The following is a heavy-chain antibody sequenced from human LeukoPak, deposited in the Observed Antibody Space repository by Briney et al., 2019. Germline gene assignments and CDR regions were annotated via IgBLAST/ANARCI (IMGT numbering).Heavy chain of an antibody. D-gene: IGHD1-26*01. CDR3: ASGYSGSYYGFDS. CDR2: INTATGDP. Sequence: ASVKVSCKTSGYPFNRYAMNWVRQAPGQGLECMGWINTATGDPMYAQGFTGRFVFSFDTSVSTAYLQIRSLKTEDTAVYYCASGYSGSYYGFDSWGQGTLVTVSS. J-gene: IGHJ4*02. CDR1: GYPFNRYA. V-gene: IGHV7-4-1*02.